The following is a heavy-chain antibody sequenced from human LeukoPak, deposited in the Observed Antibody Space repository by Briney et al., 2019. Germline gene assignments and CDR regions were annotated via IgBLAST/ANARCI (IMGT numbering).Heavy chain of an antibody. V-gene: IGHV1-2*02. CDR1: GYTFTSYA. CDR3: ARAGLSPRFPPPLYYYYMDV. D-gene: IGHD1-14*01. Sequence: ASVKVSCKASGYTFTSYAISWVRQAPGQGLEWMGWINPNSGGTNYAQKFQGRVTMTRDTSISTAYMELSRLRSDDTAVYYCARAGLSPRFPPPLYYYYMDVWGKGTTVTVSS. J-gene: IGHJ6*03. CDR2: INPNSGGT.